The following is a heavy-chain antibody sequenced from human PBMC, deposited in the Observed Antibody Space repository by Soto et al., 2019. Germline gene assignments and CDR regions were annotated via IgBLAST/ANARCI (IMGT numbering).Heavy chain of an antibody. CDR2: INPNSGGT. D-gene: IGHD3-10*01. J-gene: IGHJ6*02. CDR3: ARDKMGSGYYYYGRDG. V-gene: IGHV1-2*02. Sequence: ASVKVSCKASGYTFTGYYMHWVRQAPGQGLEWMGWINPNSGGTNYAQKFQGRVTMTRDTSISTAYMELSRLRSDDTAVYYCARDKMGSGYYYYGRDGWGQGTTVTVSS. CDR1: GYTFTGYY.